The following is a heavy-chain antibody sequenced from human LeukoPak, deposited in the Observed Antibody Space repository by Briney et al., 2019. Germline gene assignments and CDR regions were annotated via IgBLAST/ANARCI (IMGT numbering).Heavy chain of an antibody. CDR2: INWNGGST. CDR3: ASKTKSSWYA. J-gene: IGHJ5*02. CDR1: GFTFDDYG. D-gene: IGHD6-13*01. Sequence: GGSLRLSCAASGFTFDDYGMSWVRQAPGKGLEWVSGINWNGGSTGYADSVKGRFTISRDNAKNSLYLQMNSLRAEDTAVYYCASKTKSSWYAWGQGTLVTVSS. V-gene: IGHV3-20*04.